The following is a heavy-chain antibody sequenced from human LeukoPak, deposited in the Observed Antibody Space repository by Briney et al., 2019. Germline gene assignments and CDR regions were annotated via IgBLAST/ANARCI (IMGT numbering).Heavy chain of an antibody. CDR1: GGTFSSYA. J-gene: IGHJ4*02. CDR3: ARAAPEGYQIDY. D-gene: IGHD3-16*02. V-gene: IGHV1-69*04. CDR2: IIPIFGIA. Sequence: GSSVKVSCKASGGTFSSYAIIWVRQAPGQGLEWMGRIIPIFGIANYAQKFQGRVTITADKSTSTAYMELSSLRSEDTAVYYCARAAPEGYQIDYWGQGTLVTVSS.